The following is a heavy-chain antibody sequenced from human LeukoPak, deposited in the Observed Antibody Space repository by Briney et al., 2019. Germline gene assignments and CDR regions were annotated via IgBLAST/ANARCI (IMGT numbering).Heavy chain of an antibody. CDR1: GYTFTSYD. D-gene: IGHD6-6*01. J-gene: IGHJ6*02. V-gene: IGHV1-8*01. CDR2: LNPNSGNT. CDR3: ASVPPYSSSPYYYYGMDV. Sequence: GASVKVSCKASGYTFTSYDISWVRQATGQGLEWMGWLNPNSGNTGYAQKFQGRVTMTRNTSISTAYMELSSLRSEDTAVYYCASVPPYSSSPYYYYGMDVWGQGTTVTVSS.